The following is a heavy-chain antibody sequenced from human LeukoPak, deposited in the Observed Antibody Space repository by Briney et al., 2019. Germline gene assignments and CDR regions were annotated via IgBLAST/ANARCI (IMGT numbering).Heavy chain of an antibody. J-gene: IGHJ6*03. CDR3: ARGARAKTTVYYYYYMDV. CDR2: IYYSGST. D-gene: IGHD4-17*01. CDR1: GGSISSYY. Sequence: PSETLSLTCTVSGGSISSYYWSWIRQPPGKGLEWIGYIYYSGSTNYNPSFKSRVTISVDTSKNQFSLKLSSVTAADTAVYYCARGARAKTTVYYYYYMDVWGKGTTVTVSS. V-gene: IGHV4-59*01.